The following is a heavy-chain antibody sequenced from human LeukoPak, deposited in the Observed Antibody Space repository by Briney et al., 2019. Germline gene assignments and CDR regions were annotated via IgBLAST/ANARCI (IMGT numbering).Heavy chain of an antibody. J-gene: IGHJ6*02. V-gene: IGHV3-15*04. CDR1: GFTFNYAW. D-gene: IGHD1-7*01. Sequence: GGSLRLSCAASGFTFNYAWMSWVRQVPGKGLEWVGQTVSEIDGGTTDYVAPVKGRFTISRDDSKSTLYLQMNSLKIEDTAVYYCTTDEDWNYARKDVWGQGATVIVSS. CDR2: TVSEIDGGTT. CDR3: TTDEDWNYARKDV.